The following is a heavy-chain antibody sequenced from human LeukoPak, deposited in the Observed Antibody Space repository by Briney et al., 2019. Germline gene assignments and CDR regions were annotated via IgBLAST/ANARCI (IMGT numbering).Heavy chain of an antibody. CDR2: MYSGGTT. Sequence: GGSLRLSCAASGFSFSRDYMRLVRQAAGKGLEWVSVMYSGGTTHYAESVKGRFTITRDNSKNTLYLQMNSLRVEDTAVYYCARDLSGWGQGTLVTVSS. V-gene: IGHV3-53*01. J-gene: IGHJ4*02. CDR3: ARDLSG. CDR1: GFSFSRDY.